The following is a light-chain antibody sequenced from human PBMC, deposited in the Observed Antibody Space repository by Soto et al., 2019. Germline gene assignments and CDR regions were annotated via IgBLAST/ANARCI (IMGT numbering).Light chain of an antibody. CDR3: QQYGSSPRT. CDR1: QSVNNDY. J-gene: IGKJ1*01. Sequence: EIVLTQSPGTLSLSPGERATLSCRASQSVNNDYLAWYQQKAGQAPRLLIYGASRRATGIPDRFSGSGSGTDFTLTISRLETEDFAVYYCQQYGSSPRTFGQGTKVEIK. V-gene: IGKV3-20*01. CDR2: GAS.